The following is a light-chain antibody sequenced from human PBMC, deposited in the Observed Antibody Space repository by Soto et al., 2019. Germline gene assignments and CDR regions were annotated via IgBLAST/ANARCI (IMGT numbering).Light chain of an antibody. V-gene: IGKV1-39*01. CDR3: QQSSTTPRT. CDR2: AAS. Sequence: DIQITQSPSSLSASVGDGVTITCRASQSISSYLNWYQQKPGKAPKLLIYAASSMQSGIPSRFSGSGSGTELTLTITSRQPEGVATYYCQQSSTTPRTGGEGTRVEIK. J-gene: IGKJ1*01. CDR1: QSISSY.